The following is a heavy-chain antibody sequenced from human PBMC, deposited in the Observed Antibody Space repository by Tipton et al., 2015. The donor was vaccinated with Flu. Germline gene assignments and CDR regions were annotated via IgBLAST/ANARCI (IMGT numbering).Heavy chain of an antibody. J-gene: IGHJ4*02. CDR2: IFRTGNT. V-gene: IGHV4-38-2*02. Sequence: TLSLTCTISGDSISSDYYWGWIRQPPGKGLEWIGNIFRTGNTYRNPSLKSRVTISIDTSKNQFSLKVFSVTAADTAVYYCAREGRGYHTLTGYYTTFDYWGQGTLVTVSS. D-gene: IGHD3-9*01. CDR3: AREGRGYHTLTGYYTTFDY. CDR1: GDSISSDYY.